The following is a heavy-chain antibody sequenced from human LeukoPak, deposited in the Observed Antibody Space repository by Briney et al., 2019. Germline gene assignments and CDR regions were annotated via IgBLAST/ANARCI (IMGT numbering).Heavy chain of an antibody. D-gene: IGHD4-17*01. CDR3: ARDLTTVTKGFDI. CDR2: VLYSGIT. J-gene: IGHJ3*02. CDR1: GGSISTHY. Sequence: SETLSLTCTISGGSISTHYWTWIRQPPGKGLEWIGYVLYSGITNYNPSLRSRITISVVTSQNQFSLSLRSVTAADTAVYYCARDLTTVTKGFDIWGQGTMVTVSS. V-gene: IGHV4-59*11.